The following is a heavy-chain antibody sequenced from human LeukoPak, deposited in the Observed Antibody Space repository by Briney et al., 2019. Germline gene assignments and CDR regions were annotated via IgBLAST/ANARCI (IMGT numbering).Heavy chain of an antibody. Sequence: GGSLRLSCAASRFTFTRYWMSWVRQAPGKGLEWVANIKQDGSEKYYVDSVKGRFTISRDNDKNSLYLQMDSLRAEDTAVYYCATSIEAAGTDWGRGTLVIVSS. CDR3: ATSIEAAGTD. CDR2: IKQDGSEK. J-gene: IGHJ4*02. D-gene: IGHD6-13*01. CDR1: RFTFTRYW. V-gene: IGHV3-7*03.